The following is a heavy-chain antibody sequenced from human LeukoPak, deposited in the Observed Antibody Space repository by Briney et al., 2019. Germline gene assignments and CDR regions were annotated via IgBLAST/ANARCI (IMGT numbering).Heavy chain of an antibody. D-gene: IGHD2-2*03. CDR2: ISGSGGST. CDR3: AKAGDCSSTSCPAYYYYYYMDV. V-gene: IGHV3-23*01. CDR1: GFTFNNYA. Sequence: TGGSLRLSCATSGFTFNNYAMTWVRQAPGKGLEWVSAISGSGGSTYYADSVKGRFTISRDNSKNALYLQMNSLRAEDTAVYYCAKAGDCSSTSCPAYYYYYYMDVWGKGTTVTVSS. J-gene: IGHJ6*03.